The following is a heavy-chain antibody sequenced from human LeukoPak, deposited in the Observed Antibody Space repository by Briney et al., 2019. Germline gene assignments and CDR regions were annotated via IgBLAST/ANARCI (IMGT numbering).Heavy chain of an antibody. V-gene: IGHV4-59*08. CDR3: ARHTSYGGNSAFGY. CDR1: GGSISSYY. Sequence: PSETLSLTCTVSGGSISSYYWSWVRQPPGKGMEGMGYIYCAGTTNYIPALNSPVTLSVDTSKCHFSLQFSSVTAADTAVYYCARHTSYGGNSAFGYWGQGAPLTVSS. D-gene: IGHD4-23*01. J-gene: IGHJ4*02. CDR2: IYCAGTT.